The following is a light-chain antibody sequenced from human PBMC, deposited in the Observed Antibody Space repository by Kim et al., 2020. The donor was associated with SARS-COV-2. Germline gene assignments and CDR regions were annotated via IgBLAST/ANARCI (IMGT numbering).Light chain of an antibody. CDR1: SSDIGSYNL. Sequence: GQSIAISGTGTSSDIGSYNLVSWYQQHPGRAPKLMIYAGTERSSGVSDRFSGSKSGYTASLTISGLQAEDEANYFCSSYAGSHTYVFGPGTKVTVL. J-gene: IGLJ1*01. CDR2: AGT. V-gene: IGLV2-23*01. CDR3: SSYAGSHTYV.